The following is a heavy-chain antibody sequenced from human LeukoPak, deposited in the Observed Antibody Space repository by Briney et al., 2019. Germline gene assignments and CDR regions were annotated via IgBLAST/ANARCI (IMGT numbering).Heavy chain of an antibody. J-gene: IGHJ5*02. CDR2: IYFSGST. V-gene: IGHV4-31*03. CDR1: GDSMTSGAYY. D-gene: IGHD3-16*01. Sequence: SETLSLTCTVSGDSMTSGAYYWSWIRQRPGEGLEWIGFIYFSGSTYYNPSLKSRLKISVDTSKNQFSLQLSSVTAADTALYYCARDMTSHRFDPWGQGTLVTVSS. CDR3: ARDMTSHRFDP.